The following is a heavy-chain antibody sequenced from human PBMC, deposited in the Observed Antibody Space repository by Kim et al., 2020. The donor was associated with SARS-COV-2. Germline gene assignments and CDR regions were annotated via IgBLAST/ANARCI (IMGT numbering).Heavy chain of an antibody. CDR3: ATYSSSSSSQY. D-gene: IGHD6-6*01. V-gene: IGHV3-11*03. CDR1: KFTFSDYY. Sequence: GGSLRLSCAASKFTFSDYYMSWIRQAPGKWLECVSYISSSSGSTNYADSVKGRFTISRDNAKNSLYLQMNSLRTEDTAVYYCATYSSSSSSQYWGQGTLV. J-gene: IGHJ1*01. CDR2: ISSSSGST.